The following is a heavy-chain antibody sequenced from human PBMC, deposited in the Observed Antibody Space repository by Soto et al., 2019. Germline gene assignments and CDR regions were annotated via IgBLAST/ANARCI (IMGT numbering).Heavy chain of an antibody. CDR3: ARARPLYYYDSSGPRKNYYYGMDV. Sequence: SVKVSCKASGYAFTSYDMHWVRQAPGQRLEWMGWINAGNGNTKYSQKFQGRVTITRDTSASTAYMELSSLRSEDTAVYYCARARPLYYYDSSGPRKNYYYGMDVWGQGTTVTVSS. CDR2: INAGNGNT. CDR1: GYAFTSYD. J-gene: IGHJ6*02. D-gene: IGHD3-22*01. V-gene: IGHV1-3*01.